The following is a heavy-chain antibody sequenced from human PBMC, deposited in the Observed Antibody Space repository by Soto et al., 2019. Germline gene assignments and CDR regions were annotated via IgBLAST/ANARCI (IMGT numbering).Heavy chain of an antibody. J-gene: IGHJ4*02. Sequence: GASVKVSCKASGYTFTSYYMHWVRQAPGQGLEWMGIINPSGGSTSYAQKFQGRVTMTRDTSTSTVYMELSSLRSEDTAVYYCARDPALDILTGYYTSPKYYFDYWGQGTLVTVSS. CDR2: INPSGGST. CDR3: ARDPALDILTGYYTSPKYYFDY. D-gene: IGHD3-9*01. CDR1: GYTFTSYY. V-gene: IGHV1-46*01.